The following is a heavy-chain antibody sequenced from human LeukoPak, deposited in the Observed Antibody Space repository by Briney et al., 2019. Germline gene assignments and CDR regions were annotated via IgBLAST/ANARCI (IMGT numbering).Heavy chain of an antibody. Sequence: GGSLRLSCAASGFTFSSYWMSWVRQAPGKGLEWVSSISSSSSYIYYADSVKGRFTISRDNAKNSLYLQMNSLRAEDTAVYYCARTLFGVVTAYYFGYWGQGTLVTVSS. J-gene: IGHJ4*02. V-gene: IGHV3-21*01. CDR1: GFTFSSYW. CDR2: ISSSSSYI. CDR3: ARTLFGVVTAYYFGY. D-gene: IGHD3-3*01.